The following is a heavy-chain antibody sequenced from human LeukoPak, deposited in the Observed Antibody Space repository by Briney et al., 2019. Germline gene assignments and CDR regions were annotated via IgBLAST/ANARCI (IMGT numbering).Heavy chain of an antibody. CDR3: AKVRTQYCSSGNCFNYYFEY. Sequence: AGGSLRLSCVGSGFTFSDFAMHWVRQAPGKGLEWVAVIGYDGSNQYYADSVKGRFTISRDNSKSTLYLQMDSLRPEDTAVYYCAKVRTQYCSSGNCFNYYFEYWGQGTLVTVSS. V-gene: IGHV3-30*18. CDR2: IGYDGSNQ. D-gene: IGHD2-15*01. CDR1: GFTFSDFA. J-gene: IGHJ4*02.